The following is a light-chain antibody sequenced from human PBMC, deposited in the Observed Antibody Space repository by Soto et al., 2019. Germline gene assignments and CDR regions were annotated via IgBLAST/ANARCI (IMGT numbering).Light chain of an antibody. V-gene: IGLV2-14*01. J-gene: IGLJ3*02. CDR3: LLYYGGTQV. CDR1: SSDVGGYKY. CDR2: EVT. Sequence: QSALTQPASVSGSPGQSITISCTGTSSDVGGYKYVSWYQQHPGKAPKLMIYEVTNRPSGVSNRFSGSKSGNTASLTISGLHTEDEADYYCLLYYGGTQVFGGGTKLTVL.